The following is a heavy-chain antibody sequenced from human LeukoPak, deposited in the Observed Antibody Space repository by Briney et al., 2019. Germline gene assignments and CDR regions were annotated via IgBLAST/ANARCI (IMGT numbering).Heavy chain of an antibody. CDR2: IYYSGST. J-gene: IGHJ5*02. Sequence: SETLSLTCTVSGGSISSYYWSWIRQPPGKGLEWIGYIYYSGSTNYNPSLKSRVTISADTSKNQFSLKLSSVTAADTAVYYCARDRRFDPWGQGTLVTVSS. V-gene: IGHV4-59*01. CDR1: GGSISSYY. CDR3: ARDRRFDP.